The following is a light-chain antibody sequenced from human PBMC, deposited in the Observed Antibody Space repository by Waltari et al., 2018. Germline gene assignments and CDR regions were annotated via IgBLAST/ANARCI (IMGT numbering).Light chain of an antibody. V-gene: IGKV2-30*01. CDR3: TQGSHWPKT. CDR1: QSLVDSDGNAY. CDR2: MIS. Sequence: VVMTQSPLSLPVTVGQPASISCRSSQSLVDSDGNAYLDWFHQGPGQSPRRLIHMISNPDSGVPDRFSGSGSGTDFTLKISRVEAEDVGIYFCTQGSHWPKTFGQGTKVEIK. J-gene: IGKJ1*01.